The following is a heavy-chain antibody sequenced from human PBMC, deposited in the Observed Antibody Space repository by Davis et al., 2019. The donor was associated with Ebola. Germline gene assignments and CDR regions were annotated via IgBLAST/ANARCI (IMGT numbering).Heavy chain of an antibody. CDR1: RGSLSGYF. CDR3: ARTARTAVSPSGLGYNYFDL. Sequence: QTLSLTCAVHRGSLSGYFWTWIRQSPGKGLEWIGTISQSGSLTYYNSSPKSRVTILLDTSKNHVSLSLNSVTAADTAVFYCARTARTAVSPSGLGYNYFDLWGQGTMVSVSS. J-gene: IGHJ5*02. V-gene: IGHV4-34*01. CDR2: ISQSGSLT. D-gene: IGHD2-21*02.